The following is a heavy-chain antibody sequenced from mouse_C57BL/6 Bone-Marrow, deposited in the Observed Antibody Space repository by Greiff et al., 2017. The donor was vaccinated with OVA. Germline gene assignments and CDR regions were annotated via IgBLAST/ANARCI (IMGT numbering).Heavy chain of an antibody. Sequence: EVQLQQSGAELVRPGASVKLSCTASGFNIKDYYMHWVKQRPEQGLEWIGRIDPEDGDIEYAPKFQGKATMTADTSSNTASLQLSSLTSEDTAVYYCTTLAGPYAIDYWGQGTSVTVSS. V-gene: IGHV14-1*01. CDR2: IDPEDGDI. CDR3: TTLAGPYAIDY. J-gene: IGHJ4*01. CDR1: GFNIKDYY. D-gene: IGHD4-1*01.